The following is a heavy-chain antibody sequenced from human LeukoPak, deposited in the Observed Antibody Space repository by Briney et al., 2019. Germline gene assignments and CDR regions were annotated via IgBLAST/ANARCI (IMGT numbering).Heavy chain of an antibody. CDR2: ISAYNGNT. CDR1: GYTFTGYC. V-gene: IGHV1-46*01. CDR3: ARVNYYDSSGYPYYFDY. J-gene: IGHJ4*02. Sequence: ASVKVSCKTPGYTFTGYCMHWVRQAPGQGLEWMGWISAYNGNTSYAQKFQGRVTMTRDTSTSTVYMELSSLRSEDTAVYYCARVNYYDSSGYPYYFDYWGQGALVTVSS. D-gene: IGHD3-22*01.